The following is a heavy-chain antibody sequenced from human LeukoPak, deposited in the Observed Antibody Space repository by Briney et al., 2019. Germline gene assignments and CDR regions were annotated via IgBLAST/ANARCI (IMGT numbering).Heavy chain of an antibody. D-gene: IGHD3-16*02. V-gene: IGHV4-34*01. J-gene: IGHJ4*02. Sequence: PSETLSLTCAVYGGSFSGYYWSWIRQPPGKGLEWIGEINHSGSTNYNPSLKSRVTISVDTSKNQFSLKLSPVTAADTAVYYCARGGRPNYVWGSCRYSYYFDYWGQGTLVTVSS. CDR2: INHSGST. CDR3: ARGGRPNYVWGSCRYSYYFDY. CDR1: GGSFSGYY.